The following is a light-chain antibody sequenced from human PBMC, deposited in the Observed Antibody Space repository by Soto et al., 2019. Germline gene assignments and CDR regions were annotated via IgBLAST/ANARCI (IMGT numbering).Light chain of an antibody. Sequence: DIVMTQSPLSLPVTPGEPASISCTSSQSLLHSNGYNYLDWYLQKPGQSPQLLIYLGSNRASGVPDRFSGSGSRTDFTLKISRVEAEDVGVYYCMQPLQSWTFGQGTAVDIK. CDR3: MQPLQSWT. V-gene: IGKV2-28*01. CDR2: LGS. CDR1: QSLLHSNGYNY. J-gene: IGKJ1*01.